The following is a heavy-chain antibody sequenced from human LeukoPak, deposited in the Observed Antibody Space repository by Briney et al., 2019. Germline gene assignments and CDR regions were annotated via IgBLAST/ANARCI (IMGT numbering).Heavy chain of an antibody. Sequence: PSETLSLTCTVSGGSISSGDYYWSWIRQPPGKGLEWIGYIYYSGSTNYNPSLKSRVTISVDTSKNQFSLKLSSVTAADTAVYYCARGVSYYGSGSYYNYWFDPWGQGTLVTVSS. CDR1: GGSISSGDYY. CDR3: ARGVSYYGSGSYYNYWFDP. D-gene: IGHD3-10*01. CDR2: IYYSGST. J-gene: IGHJ5*02. V-gene: IGHV4-61*08.